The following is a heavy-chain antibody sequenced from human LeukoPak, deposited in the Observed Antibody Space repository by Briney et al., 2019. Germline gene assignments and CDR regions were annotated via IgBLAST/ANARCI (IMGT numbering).Heavy chain of an antibody. Sequence: GGSLRLSCAASGLTFDDYAMHWVRQAPGKGLEWVSLISGDRGSTYYADSVEGRFTISRDNSKNSLYLQMNSLRTEDTALYYCAKDTPESRGAFDPWGQGTLVTVSS. CDR1: GLTFDDYA. V-gene: IGHV3-43*02. CDR3: AKDTPESRGAFDP. CDR2: ISGDRGST. D-gene: IGHD3-16*01. J-gene: IGHJ5*02.